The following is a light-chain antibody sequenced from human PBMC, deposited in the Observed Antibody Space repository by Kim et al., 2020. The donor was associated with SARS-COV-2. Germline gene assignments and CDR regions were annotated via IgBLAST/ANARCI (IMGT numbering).Light chain of an antibody. CDR2: DDI. V-gene: IGLV2-14*03. CDR1: SSDVGGYDY. J-gene: IGLJ1*01. Sequence: PGQSITISCTGSSSDVGGYDYVSWYQQYPGSVHNLLIYDDIKRPSGVSSRFSGSKSGNTASLTISGLQPEDEADYYCLSFTHNTDVFGSGTKVTVL. CDR3: LSFTHNTDV.